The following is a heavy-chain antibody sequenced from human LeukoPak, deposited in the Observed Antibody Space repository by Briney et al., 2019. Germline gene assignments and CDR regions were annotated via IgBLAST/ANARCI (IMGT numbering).Heavy chain of an antibody. V-gene: IGHV1-69*13. Sequence: SVKVSCKASGGTFSSYPISWVRQAPGQGLEWMGGITSIFATANYAQKFQGRVTITADESTSAAYMELSSLRSDDTAVYYCARAGLTMVRGVTSYFDYWGQGTLVTVSS. CDR2: ITSIFATA. CDR3: ARAGLTMVRGVTSYFDY. D-gene: IGHD3-10*01. J-gene: IGHJ4*02. CDR1: GGTFSSYP.